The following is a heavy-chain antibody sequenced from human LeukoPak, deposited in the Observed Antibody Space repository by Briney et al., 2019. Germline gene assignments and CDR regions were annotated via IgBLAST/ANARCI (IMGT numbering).Heavy chain of an antibody. CDR1: GGSFSGYY. CDR3: ARRYYDSTGYYGNWFDP. CDR2: INHSGST. D-gene: IGHD3-22*01. Sequence: PSETLSLTCAVYGGSFSGYYWSWIRQPPGKGLEWIGEINHSGSTNYNPSLKSRVTISVDTSKNQFSLKLSSVTAADTAVYYCARRYYDSTGYYGNWFDPWGQGTLVTVSS. V-gene: IGHV4-34*01. J-gene: IGHJ5*02.